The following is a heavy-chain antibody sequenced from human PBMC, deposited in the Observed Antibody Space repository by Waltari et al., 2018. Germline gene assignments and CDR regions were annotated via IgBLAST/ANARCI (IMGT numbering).Heavy chain of an antibody. Sequence: EVQLVESGGALVQPGGSLKLSCAASGLILSDYAIHWVRQASGKGPEWVGRIRSRFKGDATAYGESVQGRFTISRDDSKNTVYLEMNSLKTDDTAVYYCIRPFEMGIDWGQGTLVTVSS. CDR3: IRPFEMGID. D-gene: IGHD7-27*01. J-gene: IGHJ4*02. CDR1: GLILSDYA. V-gene: IGHV3-73*01. CDR2: IRSRFKGDAT.